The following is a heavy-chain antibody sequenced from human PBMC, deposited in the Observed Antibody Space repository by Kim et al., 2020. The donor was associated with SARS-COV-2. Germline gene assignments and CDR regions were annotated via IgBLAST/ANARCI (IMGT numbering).Heavy chain of an antibody. J-gene: IGHJ4*02. Sequence: KGRFTISRDSAKNSLYLQMNSLRAEDTAVYYCASNNYYDSSGYYYAYFDYWGQGTLVTVSS. D-gene: IGHD3-22*01. CDR3: ASNNYYDSSGYYYAYFDY. V-gene: IGHV3-48*03.